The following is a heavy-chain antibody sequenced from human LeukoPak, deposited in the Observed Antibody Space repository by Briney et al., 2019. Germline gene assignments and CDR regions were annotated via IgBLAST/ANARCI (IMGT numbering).Heavy chain of an antibody. CDR3: GSDSRVAGTRHFDY. CDR1: GGSVSSGSYY. D-gene: IGHD6-19*01. Sequence: PSETLSLTCTVSGGSVSSGSYYWSWIRQPPGKGLEWIGYIYYSGSTNYNPSLKSRVTISVDTSKNQFSLKLSSVTAADTAVYYCGSDSRVAGTRHFDYWGQGTLVTVSS. CDR2: IYYSGST. J-gene: IGHJ4*02. V-gene: IGHV4-61*01.